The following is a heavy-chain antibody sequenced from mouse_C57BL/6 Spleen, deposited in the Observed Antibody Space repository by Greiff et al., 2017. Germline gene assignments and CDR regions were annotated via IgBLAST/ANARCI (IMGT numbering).Heavy chain of an antibody. CDR3: ARFDVYYVKAWFAY. D-gene: IGHD2-3*01. Sequence: EVQRVESGPELVKPGASVKMSCKASGYTFTDYNMHWVKQSHGKSLEWIGYINPNNGGTSYNPKFKGKATLTVNKSSSTAYMELRSLTSEDSAVYYCARFDVYYVKAWFAYWGQGTLVTVSA. J-gene: IGHJ3*01. V-gene: IGHV1-22*01. CDR2: INPNNGGT. CDR1: GYTFTDYN.